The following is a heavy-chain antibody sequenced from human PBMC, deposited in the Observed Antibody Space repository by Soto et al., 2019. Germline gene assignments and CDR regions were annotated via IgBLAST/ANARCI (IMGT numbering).Heavy chain of an antibody. J-gene: IGHJ4*02. CDR3: AREKLITFGGVIDY. V-gene: IGHV4-4*02. Sequence: SETLSLTCAVSGGSISSSNWWSWVRQPPGKGLEWIGEINHSGSTNYNPSLKSRVTISVDTSKNQFSLKLSSVTAADTAVYYCAREKLITFGGVIDYWGQGTLVTVSS. CDR2: INHSGST. CDR1: GGSISSSNW. D-gene: IGHD3-16*02.